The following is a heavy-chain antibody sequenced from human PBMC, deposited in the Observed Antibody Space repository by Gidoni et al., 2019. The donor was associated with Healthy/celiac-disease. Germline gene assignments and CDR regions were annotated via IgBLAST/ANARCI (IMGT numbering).Heavy chain of an antibody. CDR1: GGSISSGSYY. V-gene: IGHV4-61*02. CDR2: IYTSGST. J-gene: IGHJ4*02. D-gene: IGHD2-15*01. Sequence: QVQLQESGPGLVKPAQTLSLTCTVSGGSISSGSYYWSWIRQPAGKGLEWIGRIYTSGSTNYNPSLKSRVTISVDTSKNHFSLKLSSVTAADTAVYYCARSVVVVAAPYYFDYWGQGTLVTVSS. CDR3: ARSVVVVAAPYYFDY.